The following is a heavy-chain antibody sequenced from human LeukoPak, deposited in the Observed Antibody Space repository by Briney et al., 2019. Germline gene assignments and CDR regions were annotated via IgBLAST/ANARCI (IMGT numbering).Heavy chain of an antibody. D-gene: IGHD6-13*01. Sequence: GGSQSLPCAASGFTFSSYAMSWVRQAPGKGLEWVSAISGSGGSTYYADSVKGRFTISRDNSKNTLYLQMNSLRAEDTAVYYCAKDEEQLDLWGQGTLVTVSS. CDR3: AKDEEQLDL. CDR1: GFTFSSYA. J-gene: IGHJ5*02. V-gene: IGHV3-23*01. CDR2: ISGSGGST.